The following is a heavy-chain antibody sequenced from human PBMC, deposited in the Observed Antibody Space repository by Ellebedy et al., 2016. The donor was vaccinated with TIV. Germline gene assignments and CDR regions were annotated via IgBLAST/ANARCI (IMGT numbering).Heavy chain of an antibody. CDR2: TAYDGNHK. J-gene: IGHJ6*02. Sequence: GESLKISCAASGFTFSSYAMHWVRQAPGKGLEWVAITAYDGNHKYYADSVKGRFTISRDNSKNTLYLQMNSLRAEDTAVYFCARDSRVTTSYYYYGMDVWGQGTTVTVSS. V-gene: IGHV3-30-3*01. CDR1: GFTFSSYA. D-gene: IGHD4-17*01. CDR3: ARDSRVTTSYYYYGMDV.